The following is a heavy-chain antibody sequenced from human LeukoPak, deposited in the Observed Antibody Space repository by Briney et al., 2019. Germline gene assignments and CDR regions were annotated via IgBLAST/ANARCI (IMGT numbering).Heavy chain of an antibody. D-gene: IGHD6-13*01. CDR1: GGSFSGYN. J-gene: IGHJ4*02. V-gene: IGHV3-9*01. Sequence: LSLTCAVYGGSFSGYNWTWIRQPPGKGLEWVSGISWNSGSIGYADSVKGRFTISRDNAKNSLYLQMNSLRAEDTALYYCAKVTYSSSWPSFDYWGQGTLVTVSS. CDR2: ISWNSGSI. CDR3: AKVTYSSSWPSFDY.